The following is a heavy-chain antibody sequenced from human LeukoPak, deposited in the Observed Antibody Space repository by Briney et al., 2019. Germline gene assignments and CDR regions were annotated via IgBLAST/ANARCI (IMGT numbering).Heavy chain of an antibody. D-gene: IGHD2-2*01. V-gene: IGHV4-38-2*02. CDR2: IYHSGST. J-gene: IGHJ5*02. CDR1: GYSIGSGYY. Sequence: TSETLSLTCTVSGYSIGSGYYWGWIRQPPGKGLEWIGSIYHSGSTYYNPSLKSRVTISVDTSKNQFSLKLSSVTAADTAVYYCAREVPAAINWFDPWGQGTLVTVSS. CDR3: AREVPAAINWFDP.